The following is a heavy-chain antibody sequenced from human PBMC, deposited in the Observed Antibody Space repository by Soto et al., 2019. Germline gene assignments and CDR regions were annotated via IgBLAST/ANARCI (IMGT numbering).Heavy chain of an antibody. CDR3: TRAYCSSVGFGVDP. Sequence: PSETLSLTCTVSGGSISSGDYYWSWIRQPPGKGLEWIGYIYYSGSTYYNPSLKSRVTISVDTSKNQFSLKLTSVTAADTAIYYCTRAYCSSVGFGVDPWGQGAQVTVSS. V-gene: IGHV4-30-4*03. CDR2: IYYSGST. J-gene: IGHJ5*02. D-gene: IGHD2-2*01. CDR1: GGSISSGDYY.